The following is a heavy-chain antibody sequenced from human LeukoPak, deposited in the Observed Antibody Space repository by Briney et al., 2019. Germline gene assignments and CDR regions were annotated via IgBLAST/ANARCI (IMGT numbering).Heavy chain of an antibody. V-gene: IGHV4-39*01. CDR1: GGSISSSRYY. D-gene: IGHD3-10*01. J-gene: IGHJ4*02. CDR3: AGRETGGNYDGSGSYHY. CDR2: IHYSVIA. Sequence: PSETLSLTCAVSGGSISSSRYYWGWIRQPPGKGLERIGSIHYSVIASYTPYLKSRVDISVDESKNRFSLKLSSATGAATAVYYCAGRETGGNYDGSGSYHYCGQGTLVTVS.